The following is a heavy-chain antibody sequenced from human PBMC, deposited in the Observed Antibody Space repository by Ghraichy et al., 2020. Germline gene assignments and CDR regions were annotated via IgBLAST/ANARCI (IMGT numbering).Heavy chain of an antibody. CDR3: VGSLAVIRYFDL. V-gene: IGHV4-39*01. Sequence: SETLSLTCTVSNGSISSSNYYWGWIRQPPGKGLEWNGSIHHSGSTYYSPSLKSRVTISADTSKSQFSLKVTSVTAADTAVYYRVGSLAVIRYFDLWGRGSLVTVSS. J-gene: IGHJ2*01. D-gene: IGHD2-21*01. CDR1: NGSISSSNYY. CDR2: IHHSGST.